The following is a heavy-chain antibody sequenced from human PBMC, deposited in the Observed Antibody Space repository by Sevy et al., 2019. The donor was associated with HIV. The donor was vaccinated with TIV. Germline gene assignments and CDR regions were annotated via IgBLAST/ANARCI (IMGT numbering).Heavy chain of an antibody. Sequence: GGSLRLSCAASGFTFSDYYMSWVRQAPGKGLEWVSYISSSGNSIYYADSVKGRFTVSRDNAKNSLYLQMNSLRGEDTAVYYCARAGGDWDIDYWGQGPLVTVSS. V-gene: IGHV3-11*01. CDR1: GFTFSDYY. CDR2: ISSSGNSI. J-gene: IGHJ4*02. CDR3: ARAGGDWDIDY. D-gene: IGHD2-21*02.